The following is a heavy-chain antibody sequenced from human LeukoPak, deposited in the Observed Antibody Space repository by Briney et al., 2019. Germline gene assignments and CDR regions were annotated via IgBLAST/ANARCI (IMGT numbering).Heavy chain of an antibody. J-gene: IGHJ4*02. CDR3: ARGKDSVPAAIDY. D-gene: IGHD2-2*01. V-gene: IGHV4-34*01. CDR2: INHSGST. Sequence: KPSETLSLTCAVYGGSFSGYYWSWIRQPPGKGLEWIGEINHSGSTNYNPSLKSRVTISVDTSKNQFSLKLSSVTAADTDVYYCARGKDSVPAAIDYWGQGTMVTVSS. CDR1: GGSFSGYY.